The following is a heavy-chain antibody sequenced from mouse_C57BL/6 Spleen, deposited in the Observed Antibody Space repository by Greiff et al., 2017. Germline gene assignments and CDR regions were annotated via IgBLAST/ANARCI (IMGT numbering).Heavy chain of an antibody. CDR2: IYPGDGDT. CDR3: ARGGLDDGSSYDD. Sequence: QVQLQQSGPELVKPGASVKISCKASGYAFSSSWMNWVKQRPGKGLEWIGRIYPGDGDTNYNGKFKGKATLTADKSSSTAYMQLSSLTSEDSAVYVCARGGLDDGSSYDDWGQGTTLTVAS. V-gene: IGHV1-82*01. D-gene: IGHD1-1*01. CDR1: GYAFSSSW. J-gene: IGHJ2*01.